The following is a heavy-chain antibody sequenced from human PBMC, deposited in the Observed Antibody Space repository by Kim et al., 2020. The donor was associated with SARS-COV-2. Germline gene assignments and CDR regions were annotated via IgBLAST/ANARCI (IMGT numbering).Heavy chain of an antibody. CDR2: IIPIFGTA. CDR1: GGTFSSYA. D-gene: IGHD1-26*01. CDR3: ASSYSGSYYADY. Sequence: SVKVSCKASGGTFSSYAISWVRQAPGQGLEWMGGIIPIFGTANYAQKFQGRVTITADESTSTAYMELSSLRSEDTAVYYCASSYSGSYYADYWGQGTLVTVSS. V-gene: IGHV1-69*13. J-gene: IGHJ4*02.